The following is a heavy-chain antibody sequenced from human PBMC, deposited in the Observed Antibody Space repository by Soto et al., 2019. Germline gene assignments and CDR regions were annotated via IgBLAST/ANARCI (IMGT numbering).Heavy chain of an antibody. V-gene: IGHV4-59*13. CDR3: ERAAWGIEDYYYMDV. CDR2: VSDSGST. Sequence: QVQLQESGPGLVKPSETLSLTCTVSGGSISRYFWSWIRQPPGKGLEWLGYVSDSGSTKYNPSLKSRVTISVDTSKHQITLNLSSVTAAETAVYYCERAAWGIEDYYYMDVWGIGTPVTVSS. D-gene: IGHD6-13*01. CDR1: GGSISRYF. J-gene: IGHJ6*03.